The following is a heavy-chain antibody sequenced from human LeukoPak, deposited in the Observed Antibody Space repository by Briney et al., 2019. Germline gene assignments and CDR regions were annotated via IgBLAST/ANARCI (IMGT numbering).Heavy chain of an antibody. D-gene: IGHD3-3*01. CDR3: VGVMIFEVLTQNWFDP. J-gene: IGHJ5*02. CDR2: IYYSGST. CDR1: GGSISSHY. V-gene: IGHV4-59*11. Sequence: SETLSLTCSISGGSISSHYWNWIRQPPGKGLEWLGSIYYSGSTTYNPSLKSRVTISLDTSKNQFSLKVSSVSAADTAVYYCVGVMIFEVLTQNWFDPWGQGTLVTVSS.